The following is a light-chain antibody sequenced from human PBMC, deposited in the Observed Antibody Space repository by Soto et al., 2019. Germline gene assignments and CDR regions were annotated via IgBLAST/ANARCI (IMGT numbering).Light chain of an antibody. V-gene: IGLV2-14*01. J-gene: IGLJ2*01. CDR2: DVS. Sequence: QSALTQPASVSGSPGQSITISCTGTSSDVGGYNYVSWYQQHPGKAPKLMIYDVSNRPSGVSNRFSGSKSGNTASLTISGLQAEDDADYYCSSYTSSSTLDVVFGGGTKDTVL. CDR3: SSYTSSSTLDVV. CDR1: SSDVGGYNY.